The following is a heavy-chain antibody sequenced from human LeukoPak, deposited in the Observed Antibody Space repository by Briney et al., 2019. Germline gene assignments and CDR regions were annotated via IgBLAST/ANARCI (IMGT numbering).Heavy chain of an antibody. Sequence: ASVKVSCKASGYTFTGYYMHWVRQAPGQGLEWMGWINPNSGGTNYAQKFQGWVTMTRDTSISTAYMELSRLRSDDTAVYYCVRAGGPRVAGTRIIDYWGQGTLVTVSS. CDR3: VRAGGPRVAGTRIIDY. D-gene: IGHD6-19*01. V-gene: IGHV1-2*04. CDR1: GYTFTGYY. CDR2: INPNSGGT. J-gene: IGHJ4*02.